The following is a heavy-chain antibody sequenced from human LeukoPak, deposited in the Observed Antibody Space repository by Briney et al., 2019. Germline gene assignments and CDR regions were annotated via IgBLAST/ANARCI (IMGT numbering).Heavy chain of an antibody. CDR3: ARVGHPTQRRVLSTVTVPTAGAFDI. Sequence: SETLSLTCAVYGGSFSDYYWSWIRQPPGKGLEWIGEINHSGSTNYTPSLKSRVAISVDTSKNQFSLKLSSVTAADTAIYYCARVGHPTQRRVLSTVTVPTAGAFDIWGQGTMVTVSS. CDR1: GGSFSDYY. J-gene: IGHJ3*02. D-gene: IGHD4-17*01. V-gene: IGHV4-34*01. CDR2: INHSGST.